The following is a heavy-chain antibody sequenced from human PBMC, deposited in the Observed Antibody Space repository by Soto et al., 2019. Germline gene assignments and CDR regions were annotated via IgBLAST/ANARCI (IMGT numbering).Heavy chain of an antibody. Sequence: PWVSLKISWRGSGYRFTSYGSGCVRQMPGKGLEWMGIIYPGDSDTRYSPSFQGQVTISADKSISTAYLQWSSLKASDTAMYYCATFRWYSSSRAFDIWGQGTMVTVSS. CDR3: ATFRWYSSSRAFDI. CDR1: GYRFTSYG. V-gene: IGHV5-51*01. CDR2: IYPGDSDT. D-gene: IGHD6-6*01. J-gene: IGHJ3*02.